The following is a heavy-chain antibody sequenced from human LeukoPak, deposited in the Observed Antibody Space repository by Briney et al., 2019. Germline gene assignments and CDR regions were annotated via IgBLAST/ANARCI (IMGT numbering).Heavy chain of an antibody. J-gene: IGHJ5*02. D-gene: IGHD5-18*01. CDR2: IHHTGST. V-gene: IGHV4-38-2*02. CDR1: GSSIRTYTH. CDR3: ANSGSNYEAVS. Sequence: SETLSLTCTVSGSSIRTYTHWGWIRQPPGKGLEWIGSIHHTGSTYYNPSLESRVTISIDTSKNQFSLKLSSVTAADTAFYFCANSGSNYEAVSWGQGTLVTVSS.